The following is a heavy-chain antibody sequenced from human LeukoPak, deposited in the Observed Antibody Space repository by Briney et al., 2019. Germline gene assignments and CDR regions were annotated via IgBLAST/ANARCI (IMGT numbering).Heavy chain of an antibody. Sequence: TLSLTCTVSGGSISSGDYYWSWIRQPPGKGLEWIGYIYYSGSTYYNPSLKSRVTISVDTSKNQFSLKLSSVTAADTAVYYCARTLQLWSNNWFDPWGQGTLVTVSS. CDR3: ARTLQLWSNNWFDP. D-gene: IGHD5-18*01. J-gene: IGHJ5*02. CDR2: IYYSGST. CDR1: GGSISSGDYY. V-gene: IGHV4-30-4*08.